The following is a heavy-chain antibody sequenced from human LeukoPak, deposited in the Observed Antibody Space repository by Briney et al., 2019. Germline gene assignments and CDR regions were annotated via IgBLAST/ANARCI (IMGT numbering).Heavy chain of an antibody. Sequence: GASVKVSCKASGYTFTSYGISWVRQAPGQGLEWMGWISAYNGNTNYAQKLQGRVTMTTDTSTSTAYMELRSLRSDDTAVYYCARDKAPLVLRFLEWLPHYYYYYGMDVWGQGTTVTVSS. V-gene: IGHV1-18*01. CDR3: ARDKAPLVLRFLEWLPHYYYYYGMDV. CDR2: ISAYNGNT. J-gene: IGHJ6*02. D-gene: IGHD3-3*01. CDR1: GYTFTSYG.